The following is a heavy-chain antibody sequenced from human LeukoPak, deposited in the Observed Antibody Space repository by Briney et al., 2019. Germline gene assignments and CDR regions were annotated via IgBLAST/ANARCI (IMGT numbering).Heavy chain of an antibody. D-gene: IGHD1-26*01. CDR1: GFTVSSNY. V-gene: IGHV3-53*01. J-gene: IGHJ4*02. CDR2: IYSGGST. Sequence: GGSLRLSCAAPGFTVSSNYMSWVRQAPGKGLEWVSVIYSGGSTYYADSVKGRFTISRDNSKNTLYLQMNSLRAEDTAVYYCARDSGYSGSYLDYWGQGTLVTVSS. CDR3: ARDSGYSGSYLDY.